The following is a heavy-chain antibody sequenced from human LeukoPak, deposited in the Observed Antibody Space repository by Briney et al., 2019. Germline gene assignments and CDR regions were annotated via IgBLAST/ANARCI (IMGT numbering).Heavy chain of an antibody. CDR2: IKQDGSEK. CDR1: GFTFSSYW. CDR3: ERILGYIVVVPAAHFDY. J-gene: IGHJ4*02. D-gene: IGHD2-2*01. Sequence: GGSLRLSCAASGFTFSSYWMSGVRQAPGKGLEWVANIKQDGSEKYYVDSVKGRFTISRDNAKNSLYLQMNSLRAEDTAVYYCERILGYIVVVPAAHFDYWGQGTLVTVSS. V-gene: IGHV3-7*01.